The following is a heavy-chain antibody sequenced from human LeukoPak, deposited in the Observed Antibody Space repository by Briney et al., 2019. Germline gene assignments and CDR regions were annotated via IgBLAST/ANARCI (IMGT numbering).Heavy chain of an antibody. V-gene: IGHV3-66*02. D-gene: IGHD7-27*01. Sequence: PGGSLRLSCATSGFNFNDAWMSWVRQAPGKGLEWVSVIYSGGSTYYADSVKGRFTISRDNSKNTLYLQMNSLRAEDTAVYYCAKPLTGVSSDYFDYWGQGTLVTVSS. CDR3: AKPLTGVSSDYFDY. CDR1: GFNFNDAW. J-gene: IGHJ4*02. CDR2: IYSGGST.